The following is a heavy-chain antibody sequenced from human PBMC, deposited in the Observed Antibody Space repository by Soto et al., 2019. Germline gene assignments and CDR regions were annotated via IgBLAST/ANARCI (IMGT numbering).Heavy chain of an antibody. CDR2: ISGSGGST. Sequence: GGSLRLSCAASGFTFSSYAMSWVRQAPGKGLEWVSAISGSGGSTYYADSVKGRFTISRDNSKNTLYLQMNSLRAEDTAVYYWAKDRGRIQLWLPYYYYYMDVWGKGTTVTVSS. D-gene: IGHD5-18*01. CDR1: GFTFSSYA. CDR3: AKDRGRIQLWLPYYYYYMDV. J-gene: IGHJ6*03. V-gene: IGHV3-23*01.